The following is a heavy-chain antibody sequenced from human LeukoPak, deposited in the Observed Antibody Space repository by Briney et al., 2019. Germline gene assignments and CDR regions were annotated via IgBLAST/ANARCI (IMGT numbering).Heavy chain of an antibody. V-gene: IGHV3-23*01. D-gene: IGHD6-6*01. Sequence: GGSLRLSCAASGFTFSSYAMSWVRQAPGKGLEWVSAISGSGGSTYYADSVKGRFTISRDDSKNTLYLQMNSLRAEDTAVYYYAKIEIFSSIAARARDYWGQGTLVTVSS. CDR3: AKIEIFSSIAARARDY. J-gene: IGHJ4*02. CDR2: ISGSGGST. CDR1: GFTFSSYA.